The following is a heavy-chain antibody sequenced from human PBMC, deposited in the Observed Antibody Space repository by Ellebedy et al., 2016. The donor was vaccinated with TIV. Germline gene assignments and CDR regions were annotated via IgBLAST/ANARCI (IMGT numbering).Heavy chain of an antibody. CDR3: AASESADSDY. D-gene: IGHD2-2*01. V-gene: IGHV4-59*01. Sequence: MPSATLSLTCTVPGGSIRNYYCTWIRQPPGKGLEWIGHMYYSGSSNYNPSLKSRVTMSIDTSKNQFSLKMSSVTAADTAVYYCAASESADSDYWGPGTLVTVSS. CDR1: GGSIRNYY. J-gene: IGHJ4*02. CDR2: MYYSGSS.